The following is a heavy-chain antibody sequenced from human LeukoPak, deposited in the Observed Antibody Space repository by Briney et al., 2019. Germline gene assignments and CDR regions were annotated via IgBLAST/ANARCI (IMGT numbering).Heavy chain of an antibody. CDR2: ISYDGSNK. D-gene: IGHD6-13*01. CDR1: GFTFSSYA. V-gene: IGHV3-30*04. CDR3: AKDKGEQLAPSFDY. Sequence: PGRSLRLSCAASGFTFSSYAMHWVRQAPGKGLEWVAVISYDGSNKYYADSVKGRFTISRDNSKNTLYLQMNSLRAEDTAVYYCAKDKGEQLAPSFDYWGQGTLVTVSS. J-gene: IGHJ4*02.